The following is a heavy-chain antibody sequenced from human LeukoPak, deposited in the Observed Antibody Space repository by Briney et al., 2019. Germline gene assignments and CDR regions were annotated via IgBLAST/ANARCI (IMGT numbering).Heavy chain of an antibody. CDR2: ISGGST. J-gene: IGHJ3*02. Sequence: GGSLRLSCAASGLTFSNYAMSWVRQAPGKGLEWVSAISGGSTYYADSVKGRFTISRDNPKITLYLQMNSLRAEDTAVYYCAKLGIAVAGGDAFDIWGQGTVVTVSS. CDR1: GLTFSNYA. D-gene: IGHD6-19*01. V-gene: IGHV3-23*01. CDR3: AKLGIAVAGGDAFDI.